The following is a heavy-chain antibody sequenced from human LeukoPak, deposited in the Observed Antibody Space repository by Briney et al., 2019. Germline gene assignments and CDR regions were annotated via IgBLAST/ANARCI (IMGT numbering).Heavy chain of an antibody. D-gene: IGHD6-6*01. CDR3: ARGHRKGKAARPALGFDY. Sequence: SETLSLTCAVYGGSFSGYYWSWIRQPPGKGLEWIGEINHSGSTNYNPSLKSRVTISVDTSKNQFSLKLSSVTAADTAVYYCARGHRKGKAARPALGFDYWGQGTLVTVSS. CDR2: INHSGST. J-gene: IGHJ4*02. CDR1: GGSFSGYY. V-gene: IGHV4-34*01.